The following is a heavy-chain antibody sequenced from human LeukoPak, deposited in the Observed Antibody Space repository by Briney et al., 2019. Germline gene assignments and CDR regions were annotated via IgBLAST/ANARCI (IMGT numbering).Heavy chain of an antibody. CDR1: GFTFSSYA. V-gene: IGHV3-23*01. CDR2: ISGSGGST. J-gene: IGHJ4*02. D-gene: IGHD3-16*01. CDR3: ARDYDYVWGSDYYFDY. Sequence: GGSLRLSCAASGFTFSSYAMSWVRQAPGKGLEWVSAISGSGGSTYYADSVKGRFTISRDNSKNTLYLQMNSLRAEDTAVYYCARDYDYVWGSDYYFDYWGQGTLVTVSS.